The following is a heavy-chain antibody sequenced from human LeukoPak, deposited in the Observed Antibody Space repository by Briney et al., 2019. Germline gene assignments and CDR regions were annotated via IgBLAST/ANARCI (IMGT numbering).Heavy chain of an antibody. V-gene: IGHV3-66*01. CDR1: GFTVSSNY. D-gene: IGHD2-2*01. J-gene: IGHJ4*02. CDR3: ARVGRYCSSTSCSTLNDY. Sequence: GGSLRLSCAASGFTVSSNYMSWVRQAPGKGLEWVSVIYSGGSTYYADSVKGRFTISRDNSKNTLYLQMNSLRAEDTAVYYCARVGRYCSSTSCSTLNDYWGQGTLVTVSS. CDR2: IYSGGST.